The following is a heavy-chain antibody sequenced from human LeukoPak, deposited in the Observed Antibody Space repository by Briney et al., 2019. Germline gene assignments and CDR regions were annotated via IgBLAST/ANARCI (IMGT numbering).Heavy chain of an antibody. D-gene: IGHD5-18*01. CDR2: IFNTGST. CDR1: GDSIGRGSYY. V-gene: IGHV4-61*02. J-gene: IGHJ4*02. CDR3: ARDICGYNYGCFDS. Sequence: SETLSLTCAVSGDSIGRGSYYWGWIRQPAGKAPEWIGRIFNTGSTSYNPSLKSRVTISVDTSRNQFSLNLRSVTAADTAVYYCARDICGYNYGCFDSWGQGTLVTVSS.